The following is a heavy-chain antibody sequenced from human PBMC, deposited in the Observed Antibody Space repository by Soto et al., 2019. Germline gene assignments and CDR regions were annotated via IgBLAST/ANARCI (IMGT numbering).Heavy chain of an antibody. Sequence: ASVKVSCKASGGTFSSYAISWVRQAPGQGLEWMGGIIPIFGTANYAQKFQGRVTITADESTSTAYMELSSLRSEDTAVYYCARRECEEYFCGGSCHGNYYYYGMDVWGQGTTVTVSS. V-gene: IGHV1-69*13. CDR2: IIPIFGTA. D-gene: IGHD2-15*01. CDR1: GGTFSSYA. CDR3: ARRECEEYFCGGSCHGNYYYYGMDV. J-gene: IGHJ6*02.